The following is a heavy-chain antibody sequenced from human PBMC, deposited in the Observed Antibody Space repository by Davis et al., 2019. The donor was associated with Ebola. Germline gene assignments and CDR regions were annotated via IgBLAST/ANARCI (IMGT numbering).Heavy chain of an antibody. CDR1: GYTFTSYY. CDR2: INPSGGST. J-gene: IGHJ3*02. D-gene: IGHD5-24*01. Sequence: ASVKVSCKASGYTFTSYYMHWVRQAPGQGLEWMGIINPSGGSTSYAQKFQGRVTMTRDTSTSTVYMELSSLRSEDTAVYYCASPRPATMNIARTLSGRRDGYNDAFDIWGQGTMVTVSS. V-gene: IGHV1-46*03. CDR3: ASPRPATMNIARTLSGRRDGYNDAFDI.